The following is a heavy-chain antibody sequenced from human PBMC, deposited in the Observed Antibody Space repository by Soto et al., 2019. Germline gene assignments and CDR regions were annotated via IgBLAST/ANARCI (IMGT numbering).Heavy chain of an antibody. Sequence: GGSLRLSCAASGFTFSNYVMNWVRQAPGKGLEWVSGISDTGAITYYADSMKGRFTISRDNSKNTLYLQMNKLRADDTAVYYCATDHSQARLYYYAMDVWGQGTTVTVSS. CDR3: ATDHSQARLYYYAMDV. CDR1: GFTFSNYV. CDR2: ISDTGAIT. D-gene: IGHD1-26*01. V-gene: IGHV3-23*01. J-gene: IGHJ6*02.